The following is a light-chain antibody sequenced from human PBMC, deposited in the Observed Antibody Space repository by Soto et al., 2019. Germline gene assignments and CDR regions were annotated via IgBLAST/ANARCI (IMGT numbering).Light chain of an antibody. V-gene: IGLV1-40*01. CDR3: QSYDSSLSVYV. J-gene: IGLJ1*01. CDR1: SSNIGAGYD. CDR2: GNS. Sequence: QSVLTQPPSVSGAPGQRVTISCTGSSSNIGAGYDVHWYQQLPRTAPKLLIYGNSNRPSGVPDRFSGSKSGTSASLAITGLQADDEADYYCQSYDSSLSVYVFGTGTKLTVL.